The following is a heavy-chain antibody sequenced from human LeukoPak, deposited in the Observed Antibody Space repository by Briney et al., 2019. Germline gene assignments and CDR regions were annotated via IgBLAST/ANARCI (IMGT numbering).Heavy chain of an antibody. CDR1: GFTFSSYE. V-gene: IGHV3-21*01. CDR3: ASGVNYFDY. Sequence: GGSLRLSCAASGFTFSSYEMNWVRQAPGKGLEWVSSISSRSSYIFYADSAKGRFTISRDNAKKSLYLQMNSLRAEDTAVYYCASGVNYFDYWGQGTLVTVSS. D-gene: IGHD3-3*01. CDR2: ISSRSSYI. J-gene: IGHJ4*02.